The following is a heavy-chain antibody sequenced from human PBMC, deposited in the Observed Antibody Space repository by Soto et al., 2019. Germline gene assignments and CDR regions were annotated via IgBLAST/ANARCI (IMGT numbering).Heavy chain of an antibody. Sequence: EVQLVQSGAEVKKPGESLKISCKGSGYSFTSYWIGWVRQMSGKGLEWMGIIYPGDSDTRYSPSFQGQVTISADKSISTAYLQWSSLKASDTAMYYCARLPVYCGGDCYSLGNNWFDPWGQGTLVTVSS. D-gene: IGHD2-21*02. CDR3: ARLPVYCGGDCYSLGNNWFDP. V-gene: IGHV5-51*03. CDR1: GYSFTSYW. J-gene: IGHJ5*02. CDR2: IYPGDSDT.